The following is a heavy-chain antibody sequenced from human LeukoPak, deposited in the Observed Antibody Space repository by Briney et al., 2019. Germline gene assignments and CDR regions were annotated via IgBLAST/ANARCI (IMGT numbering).Heavy chain of an antibody. J-gene: IGHJ4*02. CDR1: GFTFSDYY. Sequence: GGSLRLSGAASGFTFSDYYMSWIRQAPGKGLEWVSYISGSSSFTKYADPVKGRFTISRDNAKNSLYLQMSSMRAEDTAVYNCARWFGSGSYYGYWGQGTLVTVSS. CDR3: ARWFGSGSYYGY. CDR2: ISGSSSFT. V-gene: IGHV3-11*03. D-gene: IGHD3-10*01.